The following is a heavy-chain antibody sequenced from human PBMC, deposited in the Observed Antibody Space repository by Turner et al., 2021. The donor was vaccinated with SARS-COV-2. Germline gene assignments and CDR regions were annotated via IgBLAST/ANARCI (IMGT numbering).Heavy chain of an antibody. V-gene: IGHV4-39*01. CDR1: GGSISSSSYY. D-gene: IGHD3-10*01. J-gene: IGHJ4*02. CDR2: IYYSGNT. Sequence: QLQLQESGPGLVKPSETLSLTCTVSGGSISSSSYYWGWIRQPPGKGLEWIGTIYYSGNTYYNPSLKGRVTMSVHTSKNQFSLKLSSVTAADTAVYYCARRGAGYFGSGSYGYFDYWGQGTLVTVSS. CDR3: ARRGAGYFGSGSYGYFDY.